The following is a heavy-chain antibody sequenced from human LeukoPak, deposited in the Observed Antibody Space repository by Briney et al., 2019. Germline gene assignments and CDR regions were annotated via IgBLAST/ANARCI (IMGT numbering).Heavy chain of an antibody. V-gene: IGHV1-3*04. J-gene: IGHJ4*02. Sequence: ASVKVSCKASGYTFISHAIHWVRQAPGQRLEWMGWINIGNGNTKYSQNFQGRITITRDTSATTAYMDLSSLRSEDTAVYYCARRLGRSFDYWGQGTLVTVSS. CDR2: INIGNGNT. D-gene: IGHD2-21*01. CDR3: ARRLGRSFDY. CDR1: GYTFISHA.